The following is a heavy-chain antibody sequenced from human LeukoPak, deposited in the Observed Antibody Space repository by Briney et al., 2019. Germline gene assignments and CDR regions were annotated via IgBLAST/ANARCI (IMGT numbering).Heavy chain of an antibody. D-gene: IGHD3-10*01. CDR1: GGSVSSGSYH. Sequence: PSETLSLTCTVSGGSVSSGSYHWSWIRQPPGKGLEWIGYIYYSGSTNYNPSLKSRVTISVDTSKNQFSLKLSSVTAADTAVYYCARAGTMVRGVIEFFDYWGQGTLVTVSS. CDR2: IYYSGST. V-gene: IGHV4-61*01. J-gene: IGHJ4*02. CDR3: ARAGTMVRGVIEFFDY.